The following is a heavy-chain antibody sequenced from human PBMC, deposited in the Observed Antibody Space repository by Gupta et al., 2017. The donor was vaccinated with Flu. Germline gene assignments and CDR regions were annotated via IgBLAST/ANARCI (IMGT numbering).Heavy chain of an antibody. Sequence: QAPLVQSGAAVTKPGASVQVSCTVSGYTLTELSMPWVRQAPGKGLEWMGGFDPEDGETIYAQKFQGRVTMTEDTSTDTAYMELSSLRSEDTAVYYCVYSGSRGWFDPWGQGTLVTVSS. V-gene: IGHV1-24*01. CDR1: GYTLTELS. J-gene: IGHJ5*02. CDR2: FDPEDGET. CDR3: VYSGSRGWFDP. D-gene: IGHD1-26*01.